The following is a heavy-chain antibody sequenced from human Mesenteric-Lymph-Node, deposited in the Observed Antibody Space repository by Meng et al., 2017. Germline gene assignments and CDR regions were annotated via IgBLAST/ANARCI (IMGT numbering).Heavy chain of an antibody. V-gene: IGHV4-31*03. D-gene: IGHD4-17*01. CDR1: GGSISSGGFY. CDR2: IYYSGST. J-gene: IGHJ5*02. Sequence: GQLQGSGPGLVKPSQTLSLPCTVSGGSISSGGFYWSWIRQHPGKGLEWIGYIYYSGSTYYNPSLRSRVAISIDTSKNQFSLKLTSVTAADTAVYFCARTNYGDYNWFDPWGQGTLVTVSS. CDR3: ARTNYGDYNWFDP.